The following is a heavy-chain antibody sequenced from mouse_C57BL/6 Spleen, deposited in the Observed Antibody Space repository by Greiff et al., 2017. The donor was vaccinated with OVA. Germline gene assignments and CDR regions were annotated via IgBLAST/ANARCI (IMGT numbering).Heavy chain of an antibody. V-gene: IGHV1-66*01. Sequence: QVQLQQSGPELVKPGASVKISCKASGYSFTSYYIHWVKQRPGQGLEWIGWIYPGSGNTKYNEKFKGKATLTADTSSSTAYMQLSSLTSEDSAVYYCARGLLRHYFDYWGQGTTLTVSS. CDR3: ARGLLRHYFDY. D-gene: IGHD1-2*01. CDR1: GYSFTSYY. CDR2: IYPGSGNT. J-gene: IGHJ2*01.